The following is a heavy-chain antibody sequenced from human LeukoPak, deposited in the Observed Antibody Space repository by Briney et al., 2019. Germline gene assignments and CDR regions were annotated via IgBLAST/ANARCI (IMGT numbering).Heavy chain of an antibody. CDR1: GGSLSSGGYY. J-gene: IGHJ2*01. Sequence: SDTLSLTCTVSGGSLSSGGYYWSWLRQHPGTGLEWFGYIYYSGSTYYNPSLKSRVTISVDTSKNQSSLQLSSVAASDPAVHYCARVCGDYWYFDLWGRGNLGTVSS. CDR3: ARVCGDYWYFDL. CDR2: IYYSGST. D-gene: IGHD4-17*01. V-gene: IGHV4-31*03.